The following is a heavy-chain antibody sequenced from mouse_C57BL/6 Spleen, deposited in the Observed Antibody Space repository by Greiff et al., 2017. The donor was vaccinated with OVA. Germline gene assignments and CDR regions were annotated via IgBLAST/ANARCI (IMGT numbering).Heavy chain of an antibody. D-gene: IGHD3-3*01. Sequence: QVQLQQPGAELVRPGSSVKLSCKASGYTFTSYWMDWVKQRPGQGLEWIGNIYPSDSETPYNQKFKDKATLTVDKSSSTAYMQLSSLTSEDSAVYYCARKRDVGAMDDWGQGTSVTVSS. J-gene: IGHJ4*01. CDR1: GYTFTSYW. CDR2: IYPSDSET. V-gene: IGHV1-61*01. CDR3: ARKRDVGAMDD.